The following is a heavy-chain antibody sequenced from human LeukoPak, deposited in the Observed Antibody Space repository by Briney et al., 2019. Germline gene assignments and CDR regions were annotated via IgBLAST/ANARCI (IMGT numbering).Heavy chain of an antibody. CDR2: IYYSGST. D-gene: IGHD6-6*01. V-gene: IGHV4-39*07. CDR3: ARVIVSLPRSYSSSPYYFDY. Sequence: SETLSLTCTVSGGSISISSSYWGWIRQPPGKGLEWIGSIYYSGSTYYNPSLKSRLTIPVDTSKNQFSLKLSSVTAADTAVYYCARVIVSLPRSYSSSPYYFDYWGQGTLVTVSS. J-gene: IGHJ4*02. CDR1: GGSISISSSY.